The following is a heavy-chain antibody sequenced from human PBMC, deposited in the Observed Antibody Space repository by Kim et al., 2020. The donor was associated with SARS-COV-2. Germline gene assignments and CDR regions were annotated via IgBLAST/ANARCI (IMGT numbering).Heavy chain of an antibody. D-gene: IGHD3-3*01. CDR3: AKDQGSYYDFWSGPLYYYYYMDV. Sequence: GGSLRLSCAASGFTFGDYAMHWVRQAPGKGLEWVSGISWNSGSIGYADSVKGRFTISRDNAKNSLYLQMNSLRAEDTALYYCAKDQGSYYDFWSGPLYYYYYMDVWGEGTTVTVSS. J-gene: IGHJ6*03. V-gene: IGHV3-9*01. CDR1: GFTFGDYA. CDR2: ISWNSGSI.